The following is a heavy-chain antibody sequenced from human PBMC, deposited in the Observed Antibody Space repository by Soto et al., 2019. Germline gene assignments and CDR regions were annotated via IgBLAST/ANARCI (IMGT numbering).Heavy chain of an antibody. CDR3: ARLAITFVGVVIRTAEFDY. CDR2: IYPGDSDT. J-gene: IGHJ4*02. Sequence: PGESLKISCKGSGYSFTSYWIGWVRQMPGKGLEWMGIIYPGDSDTRYSPSFQGQVTISADKSISTAYLQWSSLKASDTAMYYCARLAITFVGVVIRTAEFDYWGQGTLVTVSS. CDR1: GYSFTSYW. D-gene: IGHD3-3*01. V-gene: IGHV5-51*01.